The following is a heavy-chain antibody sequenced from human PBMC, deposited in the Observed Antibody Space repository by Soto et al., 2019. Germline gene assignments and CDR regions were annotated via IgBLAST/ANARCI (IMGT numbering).Heavy chain of an antibody. D-gene: IGHD3-22*01. CDR1: GGSISSYY. J-gene: IGHJ4*02. CDR3: ARGAYYYDSSGYYPGNYGFDY. CDR2: IYYSGST. Sequence: QVQLQESGPGLVKPSETLSLTCTVSGGSISSYYWSWIRQPPGKGLEWIGYIYYSGSTNYNPSLKSRVTISVDTYKNQFSLKLSSVTAADTAVYSCARGAYYYDSSGYYPGNYGFDYWGQGTLVTVSS. V-gene: IGHV4-59*01.